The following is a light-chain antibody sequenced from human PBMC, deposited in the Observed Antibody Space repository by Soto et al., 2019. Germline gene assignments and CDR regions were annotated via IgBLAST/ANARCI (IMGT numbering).Light chain of an antibody. CDR1: SSDVGAYNS. V-gene: IGLV2-23*01. CDR2: KGT. CDR3: CSSAPESTYV. Sequence: QSVLAQPASVSGSPGQSVTISCTGTSSDVGAYNSVSWYQLHPDKAPQLMIYKGTQRPSGVSNRFSGSTSGNAASLTISGLQAGDEADYFCCSSAPESTYVFGTGTKVTVL. J-gene: IGLJ1*01.